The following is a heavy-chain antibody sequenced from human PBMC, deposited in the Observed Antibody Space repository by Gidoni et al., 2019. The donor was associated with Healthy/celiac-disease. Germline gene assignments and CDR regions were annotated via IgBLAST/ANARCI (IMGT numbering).Heavy chain of an antibody. D-gene: IGHD4-17*01. CDR1: GGPISSYY. CDR3: ARPRGGDGDWVGWFDP. V-gene: IGHV4-59*08. J-gene: IGHJ5*02. Sequence: VQLQESGPGLVQPSETLSLTCTVSGGPISSYYWSWIRQPPGNGLEWIGYIYYSGSTNYNPSLKSRVTISVDTSKNQFSLKLSSVTAADTAVYYCARPRGGDGDWVGWFDPWGQGTLVTVSS. CDR2: IYYSGST.